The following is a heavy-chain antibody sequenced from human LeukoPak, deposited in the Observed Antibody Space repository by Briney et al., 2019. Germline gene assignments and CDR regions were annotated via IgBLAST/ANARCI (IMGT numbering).Heavy chain of an antibody. CDR1: GSTLSNYW. CDR3: ARVIGQLVWSFYFDY. D-gene: IGHD6-13*01. J-gene: IGHJ4*02. Sequence: GGSLSSPWAASGSTLSNYWRSWVRQAPGKGLEWVAPLKQDGSEKYYVGSVKGRFTISRDNARNSLYLQMNSLRAEDTAVYYCARVIGQLVWSFYFDYWGQGTLVTVSS. CDR2: LKQDGSEK. V-gene: IGHV3-7*01.